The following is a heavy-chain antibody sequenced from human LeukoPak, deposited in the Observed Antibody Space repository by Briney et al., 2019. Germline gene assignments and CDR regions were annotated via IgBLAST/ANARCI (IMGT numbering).Heavy chain of an antibody. CDR1: GGTFSSYA. J-gene: IGHJ4*02. Sequence: ASVKVSCKASGGTFSSYAISWVRQAPGQGLEWMGRIIPIFGAANYAQKFQGRVTITTDESTSTAYMELSNLRSEDTAVDSCARGLTTFGGVSGVFDYWGQGPLVTVLS. V-gene: IGHV1-69*05. D-gene: IGHD3-16*01. CDR2: IIPIFGAA. CDR3: ARGLTTFGGVSGVFDY.